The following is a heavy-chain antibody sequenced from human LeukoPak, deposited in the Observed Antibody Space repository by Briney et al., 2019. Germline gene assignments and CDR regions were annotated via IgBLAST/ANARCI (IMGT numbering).Heavy chain of an antibody. V-gene: IGHV3-23*01. CDR1: GFTFRNYA. J-gene: IGHJ4*02. CDR3: AKGGYDFIEVGYFDS. Sequence: GRSLRLSCAASGFTFRNYAMSWVRQSPGKGLEWVSTVIGSVVSTFYADSVKGRLTISRDNSKNTLYLQMNSLRADDTAVYYCAKGGYDFIEVGYFDSWGQGTLVTVSS. CDR2: VIGSVVST. D-gene: IGHD5-12*01.